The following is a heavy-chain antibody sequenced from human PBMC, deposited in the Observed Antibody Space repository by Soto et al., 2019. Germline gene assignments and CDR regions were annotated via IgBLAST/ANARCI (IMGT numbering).Heavy chain of an antibody. D-gene: IGHD2-15*01. Sequence: WERLKSSDTRSGYSFTSYWIGWVRQMPGKGLEWMGIIYPGDSDTRYSPSFQGQVTISADKSISTAYLQWSSLKASDTAMYYCARPRGYCSGGSCYPMHAFDIWGQGTMVTVPS. J-gene: IGHJ3*02. V-gene: IGHV5-51*01. CDR1: GYSFTSYW. CDR2: IYPGDSDT. CDR3: ARPRGYCSGGSCYPMHAFDI.